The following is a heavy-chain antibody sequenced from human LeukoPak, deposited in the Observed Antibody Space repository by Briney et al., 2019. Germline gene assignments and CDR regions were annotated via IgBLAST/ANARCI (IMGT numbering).Heavy chain of an antibody. CDR1: GFTFSSYS. CDR3: ATVYYDSSGYYQPYWYFDL. V-gene: IGHV3-21*04. CDR2: ISSSSRYI. D-gene: IGHD3-22*01. Sequence: PGGSLRLACAASGFTFSSYSMNWVRQAPGKGLEWVSSISSSSRYIFYADSVQGRFTISRDNAKNSLYLQMNSLRAEDTAVYYCATVYYDSSGYYQPYWYFDLWGRGTLVTVSS. J-gene: IGHJ2*01.